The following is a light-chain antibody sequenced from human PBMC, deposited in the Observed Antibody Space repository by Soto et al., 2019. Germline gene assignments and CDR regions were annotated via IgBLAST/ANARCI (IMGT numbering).Light chain of an antibody. Sequence: QSALTQPASVSGSPGQSITISCTGTSSDVGGYNYVSWYQQHPGKAPKLMIFDVTNRPSGVSNRFSGSKSGSTASLTISGPQAEDEADYYCSSYTGTSTPVVFGGGTKLTVL. CDR1: SSDVGGYNY. CDR3: SSYTGTSTPVV. V-gene: IGLV2-14*01. CDR2: DVT. J-gene: IGLJ2*01.